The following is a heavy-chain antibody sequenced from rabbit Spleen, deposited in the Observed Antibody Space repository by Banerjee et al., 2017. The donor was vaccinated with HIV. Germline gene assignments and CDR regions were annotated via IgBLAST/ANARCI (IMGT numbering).Heavy chain of an antibody. CDR1: GVSLNDKDV. J-gene: IGHJ4*01. Sequence: EQLEESGGGLVKPEGSLTLTCKASGVSLNDKDVMCWVRQAPGKGLEWIACINIVTGRDVYATWAKGRFTISRASSTTVTLQMNSLTAADTATYFCARDVGIDVYRFSLWGQGTLVTVS. V-gene: IGHV1S45*01. CDR3: ARDVGIDVYRFSL. CDR2: INIVTGRD. D-gene: IGHD4-2*01.